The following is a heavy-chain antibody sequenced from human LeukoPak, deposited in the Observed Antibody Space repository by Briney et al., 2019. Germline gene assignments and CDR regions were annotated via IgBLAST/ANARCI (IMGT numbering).Heavy chain of an antibody. J-gene: IGHJ2*01. D-gene: IGHD3-22*01. V-gene: IGHV1-18*01. CDR3: ARQSSGYPRAWYFDL. Sequence: ASVKVSCKASGYTFTSYGISWVRQAPGQGLKWMGWISAYNGNTNYAQKLQGRVTMTTDTSTSTAYMELRSLRSDDTAVYYCARQSSGYPRAWYFDLWGRGTLVTVSS. CDR2: ISAYNGNT. CDR1: GYTFTSYG.